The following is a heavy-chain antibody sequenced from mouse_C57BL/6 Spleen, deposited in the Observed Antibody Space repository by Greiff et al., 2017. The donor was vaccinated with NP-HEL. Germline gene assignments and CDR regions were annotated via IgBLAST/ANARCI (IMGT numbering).Heavy chain of an antibody. Sequence: VKLQQPGAELVKPGASVKLSCKASGYTFTSYWMHWVKQRPGQGLEWIGMIHPNSGSTNYNEKFKSKATLTVDKSSSTAYMQLSSLTSEDSAVYYCAREDYYGSSYGFDYWGQGTTLTVSS. CDR3: AREDYYGSSYGFDY. J-gene: IGHJ2*01. CDR1: GYTFTSYW. D-gene: IGHD1-1*01. V-gene: IGHV1-64*01. CDR2: IHPNSGST.